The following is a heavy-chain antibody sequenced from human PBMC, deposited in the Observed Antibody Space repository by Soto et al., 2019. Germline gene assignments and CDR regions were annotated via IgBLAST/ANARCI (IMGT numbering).Heavy chain of an antibody. CDR2: INPMLGIE. Sequence: QVLLVQSGAEVKKPGSSVKVSCRASGGTFSSFTITWVRQAPGQGLEWMGRINPMLGIETHAQKFPGRVTITADESTNTAYMELSSLRSEDTAVYYCARDRAEDGVVPVPRQHFALWGQGTLVTVSS. V-gene: IGHV1-69*08. D-gene: IGHD4-17*01. CDR3: ARDRAEDGVVPVPRQHFAL. J-gene: IGHJ4*02. CDR1: GGTFSSFT.